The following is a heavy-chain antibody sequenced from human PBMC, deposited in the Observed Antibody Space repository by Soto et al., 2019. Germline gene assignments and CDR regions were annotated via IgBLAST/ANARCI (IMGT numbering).Heavy chain of an antibody. J-gene: IGHJ6*03. D-gene: IGHD4-4*01. CDR1: GYTFRSYG. CDR2: ISGYNGNT. V-gene: IGHV1-18*01. Sequence: QVQLVQSGTEVKKPGASVKVSCKASGYTFRSYGISWVRQAPGQGLEWMGWISGYNGNTHYSQKFQGKVTMTTDTSTSTAYMELRNPRSDDTAVYYCAKADSNYAGRFSYYYMDVWGTGTMVTVSS. CDR3: AKADSNYAGRFSYYYMDV.